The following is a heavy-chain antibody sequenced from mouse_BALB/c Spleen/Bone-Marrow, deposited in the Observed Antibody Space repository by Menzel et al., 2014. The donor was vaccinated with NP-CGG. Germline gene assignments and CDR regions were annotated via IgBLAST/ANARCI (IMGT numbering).Heavy chain of an antibody. CDR1: GYTFTSYY. V-gene: IGHV1S81*02. CDR3: TREGAY. CDR2: INHSNGYT. Sequence: SGAELVKPGASVKLSCKASGYTFTSYYMYWVKQRPGQGLEWIGEINHSNGYTNFNEKFKSKATLTVDKSPSTAYMQLSSLTSEDSAVYYCTREGAYWGQGTLVTVSA. J-gene: IGHJ3*01.